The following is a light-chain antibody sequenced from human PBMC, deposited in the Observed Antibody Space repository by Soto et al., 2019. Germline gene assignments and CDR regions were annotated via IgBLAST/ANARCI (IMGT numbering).Light chain of an antibody. Sequence: EVEMTQAPATLTVSPGARATPSCRASQTVSRNLAWYQQRPGQAPRLLIYDVFTRAADIPARFSGSGSETEFTLTSRSLQSEDFAVYYCQQYNNWPCFGQGTRLEIK. J-gene: IGKJ5*01. V-gene: IGKV3-15*01. CDR3: QQYNNWPC. CDR2: DVF. CDR1: QTVSRN.